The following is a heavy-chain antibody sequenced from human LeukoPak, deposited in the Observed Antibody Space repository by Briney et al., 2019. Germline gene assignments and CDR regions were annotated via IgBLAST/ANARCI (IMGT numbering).Heavy chain of an antibody. D-gene: IGHD2-15*01. V-gene: IGHV3-23*01. Sequence: GGSLRLSCAASGFTFSSYAMGWVRQAPGKGLEWVSAISGSGGSTYYADSVKGRFTISRDNSKNTLYLQMNSLRAEDTAVYYCAKDVVVVPYYYYYYGMDVWGQGTTVTVSS. CDR2: ISGSGGST. CDR3: AKDVVVVPYYYYYYGMDV. CDR1: GFTFSSYA. J-gene: IGHJ6*02.